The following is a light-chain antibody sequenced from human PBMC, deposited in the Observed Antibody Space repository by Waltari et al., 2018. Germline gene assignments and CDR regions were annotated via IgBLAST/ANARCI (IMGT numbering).Light chain of an antibody. CDR1: HSITSN. Sequence: EIVMTQSPATLSVSLGERATLSCRASHSITSNLAWYQQKPGQAPRLLVYGASTRATGIPARFSGSGSGTEFTLTISSLQSEDFAVYHCQQYNNWPLYTFGQGTKLEIK. V-gene: IGKV3-15*01. CDR2: GAS. J-gene: IGKJ2*01. CDR3: QQYNNWPLYT.